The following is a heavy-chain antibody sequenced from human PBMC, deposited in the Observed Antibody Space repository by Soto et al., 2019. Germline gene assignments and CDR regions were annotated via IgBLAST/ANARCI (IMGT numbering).Heavy chain of an antibody. CDR1: GGTFSSYA. CDR3: ARVPAAIPNWFDP. V-gene: IGHV1-69*13. Sequence: SVKVSCKASGGTFSSYAISWVRQAPGQGLEWMGGIIPIFGTANYAQKFQGRVTITADESTSTAYMELSSLRSEDTAVYYCARVPAAIPNWFDPWGQGTLVTVSP. CDR2: IIPIFGTA. D-gene: IGHD2-2*01. J-gene: IGHJ5*02.